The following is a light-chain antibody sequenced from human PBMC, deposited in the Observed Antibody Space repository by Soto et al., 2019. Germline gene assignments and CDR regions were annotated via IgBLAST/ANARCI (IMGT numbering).Light chain of an antibody. Sequence: QSVLTQPASVSGSPRQSITISCTGTSSDVGGYNYVSWYQQHPGKAPKLMIYEVSNRPSGVSNRFSGSKSGNTASLTISGLQAEDEADYYCSSYTSSSTHNYVFGTGTKVTVL. CDR2: EVS. CDR3: SSYTSSSTHNYV. CDR1: SSDVGGYNY. J-gene: IGLJ1*01. V-gene: IGLV2-14*01.